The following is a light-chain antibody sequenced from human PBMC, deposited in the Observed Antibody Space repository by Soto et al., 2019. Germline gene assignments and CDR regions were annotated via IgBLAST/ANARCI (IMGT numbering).Light chain of an antibody. CDR3: CSYAGTYAVV. Sequence: QSVLTQPRSVSGSPGQSVTISCTGSSSDVGGYNYVSWHQHHPGKAPKLIIYDVRKRPSGVPNRFSGSKSGNTASLTISGLQDEDEADYFCCSYAGTYAVVFGGGTKLTVL. CDR2: DVR. V-gene: IGLV2-11*01. CDR1: SSDVGGYNY. J-gene: IGLJ2*01.